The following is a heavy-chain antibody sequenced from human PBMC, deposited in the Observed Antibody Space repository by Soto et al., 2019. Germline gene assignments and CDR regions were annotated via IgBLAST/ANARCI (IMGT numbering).Heavy chain of an antibody. J-gene: IGHJ5*02. CDR2: IYYSGST. CDR1: GGSISSGGYY. CDR3: ARDSVAVAGSGWFDP. Sequence: QVQLQESGPGLVKPSQTLSLTCTVSGGSISSGGYYWSWIRQHPGKGLEWIGYIYYSGSTYYNPALKGRVTISVDTSKNQFSLKLSSVTAADTAVYYCARDSVAVAGSGWFDPWGQGTLVTVSS. D-gene: IGHD6-19*01. V-gene: IGHV4-31*03.